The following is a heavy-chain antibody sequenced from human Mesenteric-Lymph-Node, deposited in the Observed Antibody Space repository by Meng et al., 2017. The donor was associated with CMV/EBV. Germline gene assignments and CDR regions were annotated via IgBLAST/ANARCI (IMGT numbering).Heavy chain of an antibody. CDR2: INDDGSEK. Sequence: GESLKISCTTSGFTFNNYWMSWIRQAPGKGLEWVANINDDGSEKYYVDSVKGRFTISRDNARNSLYLQMNSLRAEDTAVYYCVSEGSRSYWGQGTLVTVSS. D-gene: IGHD3-10*01. J-gene: IGHJ4*02. V-gene: IGHV3-7*03. CDR1: GFTFNNYW. CDR3: VSEGSRSY.